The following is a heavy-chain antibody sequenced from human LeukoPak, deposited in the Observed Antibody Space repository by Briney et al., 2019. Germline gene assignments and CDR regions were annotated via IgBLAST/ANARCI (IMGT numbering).Heavy chain of an antibody. V-gene: IGHV1-3*01. CDR2: ISAGNGNT. CDR1: GYTFTSYA. CDR3: ARDSGSGNNDY. Sequence: ASVTVSCKASGYTFTSYAIHWVRQAPGQRLEWMGWISAGNGNTKYSQNFQGRVTFISNTSATTAFMELSSLRSEDAAVYYCARDSGSGNNDYWGQGTLVTVSS. D-gene: IGHD1-26*01. J-gene: IGHJ4*02.